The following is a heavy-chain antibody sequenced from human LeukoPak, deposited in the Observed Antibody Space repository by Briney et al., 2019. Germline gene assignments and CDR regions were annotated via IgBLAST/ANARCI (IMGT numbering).Heavy chain of an antibody. D-gene: IGHD2-2*01. CDR3: ARVRRVGEGGGIVVVPAAIVGY. J-gene: IGHJ4*02. CDR2: INSDGSST. Sequence: GGSLRLSCAASGFTFSSYWMPWVRQAPGKGLVWVSRINSDGSSTSYADSVKGRFTISRDNAKNTLCLQMSSLRAEDTAVYYCARVRRVGEGGGIVVVPAAIVGYWGQGTLVTVSS. V-gene: IGHV3-74*01. CDR1: GFTFSSYW.